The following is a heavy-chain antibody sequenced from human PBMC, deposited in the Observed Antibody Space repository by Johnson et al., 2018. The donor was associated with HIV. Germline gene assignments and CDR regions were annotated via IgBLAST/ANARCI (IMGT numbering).Heavy chain of an antibody. J-gene: IGHJ3*02. Sequence: QVQLVESGGGLVKPGGSLRLSCAASGFTFSDYYMSWIRQAPGKGLEWVSYISSSGSTIYYADSVKGRFTISRDNSKRPLYLQMNSLRAEDTAVYYCAKERRSSSPGRDAFDIWGQGTMVTVSS. D-gene: IGHD6-6*01. CDR1: GFTFSDYY. CDR3: AKERRSSSPGRDAFDI. CDR2: ISSSGSTI. V-gene: IGHV3-11*01.